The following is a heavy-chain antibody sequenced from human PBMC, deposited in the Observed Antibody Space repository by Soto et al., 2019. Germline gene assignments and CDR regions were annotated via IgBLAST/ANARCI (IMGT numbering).Heavy chain of an antibody. CDR3: ARVRLGSSGIFDF. V-gene: IGHV3-7*01. CDR2: IKQDGSEK. J-gene: IGHJ4*02. CDR1: GFTFSNYW. Sequence: EVQLVESGGGLVQPGGSLRLSCVASGFTFSNYWMSWVRQAPGKGLEWVANIKQDGSEKYYVDSVEGRFTISRDNAKNSLYLQMNSLRAEDTAVYNCARVRLGSSGIFDFWGQGTLVTVSS. D-gene: IGHD6-19*01.